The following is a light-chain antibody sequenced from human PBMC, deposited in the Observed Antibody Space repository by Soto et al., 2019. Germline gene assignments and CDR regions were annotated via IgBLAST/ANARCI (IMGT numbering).Light chain of an antibody. V-gene: IGLV1-51*01. J-gene: IGLJ1*01. CDR3: GTWDSTLSGV. CDR1: SSNIGNNY. Sequence: QSVLTQPPSVSAAPGQKVTISCSGSSSNIGNNYVSWYQHLPGAAPKLIIYDNDKRSSGIPDRFSGSKSGTSATLDITGLQTGDEADYYCGTWDSTLSGVFGTGTK. CDR2: DND.